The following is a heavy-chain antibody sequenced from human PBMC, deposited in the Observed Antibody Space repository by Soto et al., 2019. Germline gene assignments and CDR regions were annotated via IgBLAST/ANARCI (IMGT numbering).Heavy chain of an antibody. CDR1: GYTFTSYY. J-gene: IGHJ4*02. Sequence: ASVKVSCKASGYTFTSYYMHWVRQAPGQGLEWMGIINPSGGSTSYAQKFQGRVTMTRDTSTSTVYMELSSLRSEDTAACYCARAGGVAAAGAHYFDYWGQGTLVNVSS. CDR2: INPSGGST. CDR3: ARAGGVAAAGAHYFDY. D-gene: IGHD6-13*01. V-gene: IGHV1-46*01.